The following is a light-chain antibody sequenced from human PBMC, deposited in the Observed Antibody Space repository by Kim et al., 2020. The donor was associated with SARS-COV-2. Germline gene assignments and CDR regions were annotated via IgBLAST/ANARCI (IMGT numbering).Light chain of an antibody. J-gene: IGLJ2*01. CDR2: RDS. V-gene: IGLV3-9*01. CDR3: QVWDASTDVV. Sequence: SYELTQPLSVSVALGQTARITCGGNNIGSKSVHWYQQKPGQAPVLVIYRDSKRPSGIPERFSGSNSGNTATLTISRAQAGDETNYYCQVWDASTDVVFGGGNQLTVL. CDR1: NIGSKS.